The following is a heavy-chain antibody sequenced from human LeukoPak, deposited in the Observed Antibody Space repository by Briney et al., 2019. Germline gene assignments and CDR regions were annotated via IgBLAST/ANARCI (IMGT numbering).Heavy chain of an antibody. Sequence: SETLSLTCAVYGGSFSGYYWSWIRQPPGKGLEWIGDINHSGNTNCNPSLKSRVTISVDTSKNQFSLKLSSVTAADTAVYYCARDLDSSGYYFDYWGQGTLVTVSS. V-gene: IGHV4-34*01. CDR2: INHSGNT. CDR3: ARDLDSSGYYFDY. CDR1: GGSFSGYY. J-gene: IGHJ4*02. D-gene: IGHD3-22*01.